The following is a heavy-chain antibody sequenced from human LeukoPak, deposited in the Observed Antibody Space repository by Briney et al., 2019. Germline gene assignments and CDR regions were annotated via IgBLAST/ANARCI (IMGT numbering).Heavy chain of an antibody. Sequence: GGSLRLSCAASGFTFSSYAMHWVRQAPGKGLEWVAVISYDGSNKYYADSVKGRFTISRDNSKNTLYLQMNSLRAEDTAVYYCARVLQDCTNGVCYIRWWPDAFDIWGQGTMVTVSS. J-gene: IGHJ3*02. V-gene: IGHV3-30-3*01. CDR2: ISYDGSNK. CDR3: ARVLQDCTNGVCYIRWWPDAFDI. D-gene: IGHD2-8*01. CDR1: GFTFSSYA.